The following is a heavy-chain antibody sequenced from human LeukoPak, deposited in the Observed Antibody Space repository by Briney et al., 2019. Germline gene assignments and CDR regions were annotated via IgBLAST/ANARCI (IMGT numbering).Heavy chain of an antibody. CDR1: GGSISSGSYY. D-gene: IGHD3-22*01. V-gene: IGHV4-61*02. CDR2: IYTSGST. CDR3: ARNCDSSGYYYYDY. J-gene: IGHJ4*02. Sequence: PSETLSLTCTVSGGSISSGSYYWSWIRQPAGKGLEWIGRIYTSGSTNYNPSLKSRVTISVDTSKNQFSLKLSSVTAADTAVYYCARNCDSSGYYYYDYWGQGTLVTVSS.